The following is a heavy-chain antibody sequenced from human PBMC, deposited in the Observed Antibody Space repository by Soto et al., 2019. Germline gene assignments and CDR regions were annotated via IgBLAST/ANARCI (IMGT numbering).Heavy chain of an antibody. D-gene: IGHD5-18*01. CDR1: GGTFYTYT. CDR2: ITPIYPTT. J-gene: IGHJ4*02. CDR3: ARIPRYSFPTSDDLDS. Sequence: SVEVYFRASGGTFYTYTFSWVRQAPGQGLEWMGSITPIYPTTNYAERFQGRLTITADGSTHTAYMDLTSLTSEDTAVYYCARIPRYSFPTSDDLDSWGQGTLVTSPQ. V-gene: IGHV1-69*13.